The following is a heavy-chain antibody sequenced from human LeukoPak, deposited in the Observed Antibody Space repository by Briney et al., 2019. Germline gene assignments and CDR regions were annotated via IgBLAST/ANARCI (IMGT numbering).Heavy chain of an antibody. CDR3: ARFPVDVVEGDDY. Sequence: SVKVSCKASGGTFSSYAISWVRQAPGQGLEWMGGIIPIFGTANYTQKFQGRVTITADESTSTAYMELSSLRSEDTAVYYCARFPVDVVEGDDYWGQGTLVTVSS. V-gene: IGHV1-69*01. D-gene: IGHD2-2*03. CDR1: GGTFSSYA. J-gene: IGHJ4*02. CDR2: IIPIFGTA.